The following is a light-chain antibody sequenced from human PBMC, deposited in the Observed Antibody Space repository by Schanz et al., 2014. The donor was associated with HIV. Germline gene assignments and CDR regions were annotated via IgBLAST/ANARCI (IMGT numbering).Light chain of an antibody. CDR3: SSYTTNGTWL. Sequence: QSALTQPASVSGSPGQSITISCTGTNSDDGGYDYVSWYQQHPGKAPKLIIYDVNYRPSGSSNRFSGSKSGSTASLAIFGLQAEDEADYYCSSYTTNGTWLSGGPTKLTVL. V-gene: IGLV2-14*01. CDR2: DVN. CDR1: NSDDGGYDY. J-gene: IGLJ3*02.